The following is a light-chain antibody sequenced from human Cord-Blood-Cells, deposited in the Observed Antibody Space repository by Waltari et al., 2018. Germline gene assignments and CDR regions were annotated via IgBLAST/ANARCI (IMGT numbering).Light chain of an antibody. CDR1: SRDVGSYIL. CDR3: CSYAGSSTWV. Sequence: QSALTQPASVSGSPGQSLTISCTGTSRDVGSYILVSWYQQHPGKAPKLMIYEGSKRPSGVSNRFSGSKSGNTASLTIAGLQAEDEADYYCCSYAGSSTWVFGGGTKLTVL. J-gene: IGLJ3*02. CDR2: EGS. V-gene: IGLV2-23*01.